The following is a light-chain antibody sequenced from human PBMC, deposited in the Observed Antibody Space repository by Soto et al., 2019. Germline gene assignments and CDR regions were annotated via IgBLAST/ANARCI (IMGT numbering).Light chain of an antibody. J-gene: IGKJ1*01. CDR2: GAS. Sequence: PGERATVSCRASQSVSNNYLAWYQQKPGQAPRLLIYGASNRATGIPDRFSGSGSGTDFTLTISRLEPEDFAVYYCQQYGSSGTFGQGTKVDIK. CDR1: QSVSNNY. CDR3: QQYGSSGT. V-gene: IGKV3-20*01.